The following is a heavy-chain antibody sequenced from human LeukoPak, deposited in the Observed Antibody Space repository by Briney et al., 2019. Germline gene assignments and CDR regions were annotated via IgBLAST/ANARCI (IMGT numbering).Heavy chain of an antibody. J-gene: IGHJ4*02. CDR2: ISSNGGST. CDR3: ARDSSGYHHTYYFDY. Sequence: GGSLRLSCSASGFTFSSYAMHWVRQAPGKGLEYVSAISSNGGSTYYADSVKGRFTISRDNAKNSLYLQMNSLRDEDTAVYYCARDSSGYHHTYYFDYWGQGTLVTVSS. CDR1: GFTFSSYA. D-gene: IGHD3-22*01. V-gene: IGHV3-64*04.